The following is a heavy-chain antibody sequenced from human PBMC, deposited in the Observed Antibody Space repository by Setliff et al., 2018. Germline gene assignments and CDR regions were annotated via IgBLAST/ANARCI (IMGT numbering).Heavy chain of an antibody. CDR1: GASISSNY. CDR2: IYYNGTT. Sequence: PSETLSLTCSVSGASISSNYWSWIRQSPGKGLEWIGYIYYNGTTRYSPSLKSRVTISVDTSKNQFSLRLTSVTAADTAVYYCTSTPRGGINITTRAGAFDSWGQGTLVTSPQ. V-gene: IGHV4-59*01. J-gene: IGHJ4*02. D-gene: IGHD6-6*01. CDR3: TSTPRGGINITTRAGAFDS.